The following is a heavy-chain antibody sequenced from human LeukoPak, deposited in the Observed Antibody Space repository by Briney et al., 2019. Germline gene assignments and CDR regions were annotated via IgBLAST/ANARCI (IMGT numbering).Heavy chain of an antibody. D-gene: IGHD5-12*01. J-gene: IGHJ4*02. CDR1: GFPFSSYA. V-gene: IGHV3-23*01. CDR3: ARVGYSGYDYDY. CDR2: ISGSGDST. Sequence: GGSLRLSCEASGFPFSSYAMNWVRQAPGKGLEWVSVISGSGDSTYYADSVEGRCTSSRDNSKDALYLQMNSLRAEDTAVYYCARVGYSGYDYDYWGQGTLVTVSS.